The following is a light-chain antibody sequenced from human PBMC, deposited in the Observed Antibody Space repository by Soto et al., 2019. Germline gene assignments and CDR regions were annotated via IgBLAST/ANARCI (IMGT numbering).Light chain of an antibody. V-gene: IGKV3-11*01. CDR3: QQRSTWPLIT. CDR1: PCVSNY. Sequence: EIVMPQSPATLSVSPGESVTLSCRARPCVSNYLAWYQQKPGQAPRLLISDVASRAAGIPARFSGSGSGTDFTLTISGLEPEDLAVYYCQQRSTWPLITVGQGTRLENK. J-gene: IGKJ5*01. CDR2: DVA.